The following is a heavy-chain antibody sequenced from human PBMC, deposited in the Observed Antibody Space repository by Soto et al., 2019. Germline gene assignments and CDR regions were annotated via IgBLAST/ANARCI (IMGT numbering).Heavy chain of an antibody. J-gene: IGHJ4*02. D-gene: IGHD1-26*01. CDR3: ARHVGNSPPGS. CDR2: MYYSGSA. CDR1: GGSISSSNYH. V-gene: IGHV4-39*01. Sequence: QLQLQESGPGLVKPSETLSLTCTVSGGSISSSNYHWGWIRQPPGKGLEWIGSMYYSGSAYYNPSLKSRVTISVDTSKNQFSLKLTSVTAADTAVCHCARHVGNSPPGSWGQGTLVTVSS.